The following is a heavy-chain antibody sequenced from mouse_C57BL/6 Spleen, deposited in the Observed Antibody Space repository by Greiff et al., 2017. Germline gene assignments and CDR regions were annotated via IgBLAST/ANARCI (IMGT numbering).Heavy chain of an antibody. CDR3: ARFLTVTTVEVPYWYFDV. CDR2: INPGSGGT. J-gene: IGHJ1*03. V-gene: IGHV1-54*01. Sequence: QVQLQQSGAELVRPGTSVKVSCKASGYDFTNYLIEWVKQRPGQGLEWIGVINPGSGGTNYNEKFKGKATLTADKSSSTAYMQHSSLTSEDSAVYFCARFLTVTTVEVPYWYFDVWGTGTTVTVSS. D-gene: IGHD1-1*01. CDR1: GYDFTNYL.